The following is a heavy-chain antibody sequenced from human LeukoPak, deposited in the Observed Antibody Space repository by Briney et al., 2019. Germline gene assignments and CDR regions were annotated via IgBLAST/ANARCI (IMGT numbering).Heavy chain of an antibody. Sequence: SETLSLTFAVSGDSISSDKWWSWVRQPPGKGLEYIGEFHQSVSTNYNPSLKSRLTISVDKSKNHFSLKLSSVTAADTAVYYCARMGGPYYDFWSGLYWGQGTLVTVSS. J-gene: IGHJ4*02. D-gene: IGHD3-3*01. CDR1: GDSISSDKW. V-gene: IGHV4-4*02. CDR3: ARMGGPYYDFWSGLY. CDR2: FHQSVST.